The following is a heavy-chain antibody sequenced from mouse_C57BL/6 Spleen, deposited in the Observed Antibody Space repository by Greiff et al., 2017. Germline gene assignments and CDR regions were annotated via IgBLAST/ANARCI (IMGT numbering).Heavy chain of an antibody. CDR3: AMGIYYDYDGPWFAY. V-gene: IGHV1-7*01. Sequence: VQLQQSGAELAKPGASVKLSCKASGYTFTSYWMHWVKQRPGQGLEWIGYLIPSSGYTKYNQKFKDQATLTADKSSSTAYMQLSSLTYEDSAVYYCAMGIYYDYDGPWFAYWGQGTLVTVSA. CDR2: LIPSSGYT. J-gene: IGHJ3*01. D-gene: IGHD2-4*01. CDR1: GYTFTSYW.